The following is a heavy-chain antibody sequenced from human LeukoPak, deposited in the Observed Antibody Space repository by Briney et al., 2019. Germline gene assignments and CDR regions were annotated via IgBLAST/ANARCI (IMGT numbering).Heavy chain of an antibody. Sequence: GGSLRLSCAASGFTFSSYEMNWVRQAPGKGLEWVSYISSSGSTIYYADSVKGRFTISRDNSKNTLYLQMNSLRPEDTAVYYCAKGGYYDILTGCLDYWGQGTLVTVSS. V-gene: IGHV3-48*03. CDR2: ISSSGSTI. CDR1: GFTFSSYE. J-gene: IGHJ4*02. CDR3: AKGGYYDILTGCLDY. D-gene: IGHD3-9*01.